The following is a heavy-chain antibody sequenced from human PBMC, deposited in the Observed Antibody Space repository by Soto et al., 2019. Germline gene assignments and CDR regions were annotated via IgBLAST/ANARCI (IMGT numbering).Heavy chain of an antibody. Sequence: RXLSYAASNVTFIDSGVNGFRQAPGKGLEWVAYISSTSTIYYTDSVKGRFTVSRDNAQDSLYLQMDSLRVEDTAVYYCVRRPQITNWHQPFDYWGQGTVVTVSS. CDR1: NVTFIDSG. D-gene: IGHD1-1*01. V-gene: IGHV3-48*03. CDR2: ISSTSTI. CDR3: VRRPQITNWHQPFDY. J-gene: IGHJ4*02.